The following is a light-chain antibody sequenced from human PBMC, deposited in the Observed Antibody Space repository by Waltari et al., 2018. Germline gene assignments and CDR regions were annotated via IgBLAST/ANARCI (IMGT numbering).Light chain of an antibody. CDR2: EVT. CDR1: HGDIGAYNS. CDR3: SSYADSNVL. Sequence: QSALTQPPSASGSPGQSVTISCTGAHGDIGAYNSFTWYQQHPGRAPKLMMYEVTRRPSGVPDRFSGSRSGNMASLTVSGLQAEDEADYFCSSYADSNVLFGGGTRLTVL. V-gene: IGLV2-8*01. J-gene: IGLJ2*01.